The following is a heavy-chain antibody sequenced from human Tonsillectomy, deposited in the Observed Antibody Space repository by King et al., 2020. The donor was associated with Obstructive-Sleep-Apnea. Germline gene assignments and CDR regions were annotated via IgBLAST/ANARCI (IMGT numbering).Heavy chain of an antibody. Sequence: VQLVQSGAEVKKPGASVKVSCKASGYTFISYGISWVRQAPGQGLEWLGWISASNGNTNSAHKFQGRLTLTTDTSTSTAYTELRSLRSDDKAAYYCARGGYDILAGYYAGRDVDFDYWGQGTLVTVSS. CDR2: ISASNGNT. CDR3: ARGGYDILAGYYAGRDVDFDY. CDR1: GYTFISYG. J-gene: IGHJ4*02. V-gene: IGHV1-18*01. D-gene: IGHD3-9*01.